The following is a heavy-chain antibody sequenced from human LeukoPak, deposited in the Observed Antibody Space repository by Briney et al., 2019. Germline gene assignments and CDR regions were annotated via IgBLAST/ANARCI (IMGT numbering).Heavy chain of an antibody. Sequence: GGSLRLSCAATGFTFSNYEMNWVRQAPGKGLAWVSYISGSGSTIYYADSVKGRFTISMDNAKDSLYLQMNSLRAEDTAVYYCARVRSGYSHENYFDYWGQGTLVTVSS. CDR3: ARVRSGYSHENYFDY. CDR2: ISGSGSTI. D-gene: IGHD5-18*01. J-gene: IGHJ4*02. V-gene: IGHV3-48*03. CDR1: GFTFSNYE.